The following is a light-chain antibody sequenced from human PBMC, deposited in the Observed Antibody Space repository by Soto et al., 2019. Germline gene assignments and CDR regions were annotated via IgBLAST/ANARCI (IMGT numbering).Light chain of an antibody. J-gene: IGKJ5*01. Sequence: EIVMTQSPDTLSVSPGERSTLSCRASQSVSIDLAWYQQTPGQAPRLLIYGASSRATGIPDRFSGSGSGTDFTLTISRLEPEDFAVYYCQQYGSSPPINFGQGTRREIK. CDR2: GAS. CDR3: QQYGSSPPIN. V-gene: IGKV3-20*01. CDR1: QSVSID.